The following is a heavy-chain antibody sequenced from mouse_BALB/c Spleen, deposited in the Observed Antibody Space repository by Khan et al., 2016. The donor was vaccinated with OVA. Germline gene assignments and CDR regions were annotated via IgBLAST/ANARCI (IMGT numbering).Heavy chain of an antibody. Sequence: EVQLQESGPELMKPGASVKISCKASGYSFTSYYIHWVKQSHGKTLEWIGYIDPFNGGSTYNQKFKVKATLTVDKSSNTAYMHLTSLTSEDSAVYYCARHGSTSWFPSWGQGTLVTVSA. CDR1: GYSFTSYY. J-gene: IGHJ3*01. CDR3: ARHGSTSWFPS. CDR2: IDPFNGGS. D-gene: IGHD1-1*01. V-gene: IGHV1-31*01.